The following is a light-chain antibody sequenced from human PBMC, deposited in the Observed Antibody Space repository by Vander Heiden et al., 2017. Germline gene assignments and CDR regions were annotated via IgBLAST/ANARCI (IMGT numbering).Light chain of an antibody. V-gene: IGLV3-25*03. CDR1: ALPKQY. J-gene: IGLJ3*02. CDR2: KDS. CDR3: QSADSSGTYRV. Sequence: SYELTQPPSVSVPPGQTARITHSVDALPKQYAYWYQQKPGQAPVLVIYKDSERPSGIPERFSGSSSGTTVTLTISGVQAEDEADYYCQSADSSGTYRVFGGGTKLTVL.